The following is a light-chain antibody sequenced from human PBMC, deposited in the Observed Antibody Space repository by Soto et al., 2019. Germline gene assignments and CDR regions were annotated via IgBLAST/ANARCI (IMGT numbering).Light chain of an antibody. V-gene: IGKV1-5*01. CDR1: QSISSW. CDR2: DAS. J-gene: IGKJ1*01. Sequence: GDRVTITCRASQSISSWLAWYQQKPGKAPKFLIYDASSLESGVPSRFSGSGSGTEFTLTISSLQPDDFATYYCQQYNSYSGTFGQGT. CDR3: QQYNSYSGT.